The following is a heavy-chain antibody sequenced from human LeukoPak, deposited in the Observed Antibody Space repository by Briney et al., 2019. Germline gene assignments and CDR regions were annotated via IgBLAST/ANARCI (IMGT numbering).Heavy chain of an antibody. V-gene: IGHV3-30*18. CDR1: GFTFSSYG. J-gene: IGHJ4*02. CDR3: AKDNVQYSSSWYDFDY. Sequence: GRSLRLSCAASGFTFSSYGMHWVRQAPGKGLEWVTVISYDGSNKYYADSVKGRFTISRDNSKNTLYLQMNSLRAEDTAVYYCAKDNVQYSSSWYDFDYWGQGTLVTVSS. D-gene: IGHD6-13*01. CDR2: ISYDGSNK.